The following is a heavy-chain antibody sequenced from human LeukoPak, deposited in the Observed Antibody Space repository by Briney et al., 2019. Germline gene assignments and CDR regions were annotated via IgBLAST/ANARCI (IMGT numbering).Heavy chain of an antibody. D-gene: IGHD2-2*01. CDR2: IYHSGST. V-gene: IGHV4-30-2*01. J-gene: IGHJ5*02. CDR3: AGAVGAAACWFDP. Sequence: RSSETLSHTCAVSGGSISSGGYSWSWIRQPPGKGLEWIGYIYHSGSTYYNPSLKSRVTISVDRSKNQFSLKLSSVTAADTAVYYCAGAVGAAACWFDPWGQGTLVTVSS. CDR1: GGSISSGGYS.